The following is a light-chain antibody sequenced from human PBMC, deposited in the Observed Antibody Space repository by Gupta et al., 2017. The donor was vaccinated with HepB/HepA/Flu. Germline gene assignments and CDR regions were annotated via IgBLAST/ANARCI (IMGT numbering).Light chain of an antibody. CDR3: QQSYSTLFT. V-gene: IGKV1-39*01. J-gene: IGKJ4*01. CDR2: STS. CDR1: QSISTY. Sequence: DIQMTQSPSSLSASVGDRVTITCRASQSISTYLNWYQQRPGKAPKLLIYSTSTLQSGVPSRFSGSGSGTDFTLTISRLQPEDFATYYCQQSYSTLFTFGGGTKLEIK.